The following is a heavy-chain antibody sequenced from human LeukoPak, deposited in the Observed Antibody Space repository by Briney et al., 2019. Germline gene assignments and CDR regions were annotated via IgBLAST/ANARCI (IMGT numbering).Heavy chain of an antibody. D-gene: IGHD5-18*01. CDR2: INHSGST. Sequence: GTLRLSCAASGFTFSGFAMSWIRQPPGKGLEWIGEINHSGSTNYNPSLKSRVTISVDTSKNQFSLKLSSVTAADTAVYYCARASPDTAFDYWGQGTLVTVSS. CDR3: ARASPDTAFDY. CDR1: GFTFSGFA. J-gene: IGHJ4*02. V-gene: IGHV4-34*01.